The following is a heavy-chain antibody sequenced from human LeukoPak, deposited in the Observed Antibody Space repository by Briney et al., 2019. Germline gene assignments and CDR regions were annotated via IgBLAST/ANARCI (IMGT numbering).Heavy chain of an antibody. D-gene: IGHD6-6*01. V-gene: IGHV1-18*01. Sequence: ASVKVSCKASGYTFTSYGISWVRQAPGQGLEWMGWISAYNGNTNYAQKLQGRVTMTTDTSTSTAYMELRSLRSDDTAVYYCARDSSSYSSSSPDYYYYMDVWGKGTTVTVSS. J-gene: IGHJ6*03. CDR3: ARDSSSYSSSSPDYYYYMDV. CDR2: ISAYNGNT. CDR1: GYTFTSYG.